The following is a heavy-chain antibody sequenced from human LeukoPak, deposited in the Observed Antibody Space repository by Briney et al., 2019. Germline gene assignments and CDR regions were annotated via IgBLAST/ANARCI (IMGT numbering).Heavy chain of an antibody. CDR3: APQGMIGTKYYDY. V-gene: IGHV4-59*01. D-gene: IGHD2-21*01. Sequence: SEALFLTCTVSGGSISRYYWSWIAQPPRERLEYLGYIYYRGLMNYNPSLKGRVTISVDMSKNQFFLRLSSVPAADTDVYYSAPQGMIGTKYYDYWGQGTLVTVSS. CDR2: IYYRGLM. J-gene: IGHJ4*02. CDR1: GGSISRYY.